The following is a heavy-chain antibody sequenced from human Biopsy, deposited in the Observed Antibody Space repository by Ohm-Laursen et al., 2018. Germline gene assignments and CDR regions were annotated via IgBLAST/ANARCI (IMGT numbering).Heavy chain of an antibody. V-gene: IGHV4-59*01. J-gene: IGHJ6*02. Sequence: SETLSLTCTVSGGSISSDYWSWIRQTPGKGLEWIGYIYYSGSTNYKPSLKSRVTISVDTSKNQFSLRLNSVTAADTAVYYCARATNSTGWPYYYFYGIDVWGQGTTVTVSS. CDR2: IYYSGST. CDR3: ARATNSTGWPYYYFYGIDV. CDR1: GGSISSDY. D-gene: IGHD2/OR15-2a*01.